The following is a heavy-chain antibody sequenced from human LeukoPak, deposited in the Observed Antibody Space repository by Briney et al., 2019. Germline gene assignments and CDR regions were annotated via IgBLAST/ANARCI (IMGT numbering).Heavy chain of an antibody. CDR1: GFTFSSYA. J-gene: IGHJ4*02. CDR2: ISGSGGST. V-gene: IGHV3-23*01. CDR3: AKDLYYYGSGSPLGY. D-gene: IGHD3-10*01. Sequence: PGGSLRLSCAASGFTFSSYAMGWVRQAPGKGLEWVSAISGSGGSTYYADSVKGRFTISRDNSKNTLYLQMNSLRAEDTAVYYCAKDLYYYGSGSPLGYWGQGTLVTVSS.